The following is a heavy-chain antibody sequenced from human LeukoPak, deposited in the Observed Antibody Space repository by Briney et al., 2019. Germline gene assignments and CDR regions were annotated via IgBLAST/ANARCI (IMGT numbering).Heavy chain of an antibody. CDR3: ARAGGSYADY. D-gene: IGHD1-26*01. CDR1: GFPFRSYS. Sequence: RGSLRFSCAASGFPFRSYSMNWFRQAPGKGLEWVSSISSSSSYIYYADSVKGRFTISRDNAKNSLYLQMNSLRAEDTAVYYCARAGGSYADYWGQGTLVTVSS. CDR2: ISSSSSYI. V-gene: IGHV3-21*01. J-gene: IGHJ4*02.